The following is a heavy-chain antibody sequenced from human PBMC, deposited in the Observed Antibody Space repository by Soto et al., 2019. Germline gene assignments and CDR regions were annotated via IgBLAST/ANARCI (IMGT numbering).Heavy chain of an antibody. Sequence: GGSLRLSCAASGFTFSSYGMHWVRQAPGKGLEWVAVISYDGSNKYYADSVKGRFTISRDNSKNTLYLQMNSLRAEDTAVYYCAKGDAGSWYIPDHYYYYGMDVWGQGNTVTVSS. D-gene: IGHD6-13*01. J-gene: IGHJ6*02. CDR1: GFTFSSYG. CDR3: AKGDAGSWYIPDHYYYYGMDV. CDR2: ISYDGSNK. V-gene: IGHV3-30*18.